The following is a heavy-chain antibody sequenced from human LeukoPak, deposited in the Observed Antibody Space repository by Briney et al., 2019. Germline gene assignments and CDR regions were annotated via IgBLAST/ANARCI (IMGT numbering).Heavy chain of an antibody. CDR1: GFTFSTYS. V-gene: IGHV3-21*01. CDR2: ISSSSAYI. D-gene: IGHD5-18*01. Sequence: PGGSLRLSCAASGFTFSTYSMNWVRQAPGKGLEWVSSISSSSAYIHYADSVKGRFIISRDNAKNSLYLQMNSLRDTDTAVYYCARGKVGYSYFDYWGQGTLVTVSS. J-gene: IGHJ4*02. CDR3: ARGKVGYSYFDY.